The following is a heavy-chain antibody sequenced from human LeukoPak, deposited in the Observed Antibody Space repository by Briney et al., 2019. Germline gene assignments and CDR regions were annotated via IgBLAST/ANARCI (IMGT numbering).Heavy chain of an antibody. D-gene: IGHD3-22*01. V-gene: IGHV3-21*01. Sequence: PGGSLRLSCAASGFTFSSYSMNWVRQAPGKGLEWVSPISSSSSYIYYADSVKGRFTISRDNAKNSLYLQMNSLRAEDTAVYYCARGEYYYDSSGYPDHFDYWGQGTLVTVSS. J-gene: IGHJ4*02. CDR3: ARGEYYYDSSGYPDHFDY. CDR2: ISSSSSYI. CDR1: GFTFSSYS.